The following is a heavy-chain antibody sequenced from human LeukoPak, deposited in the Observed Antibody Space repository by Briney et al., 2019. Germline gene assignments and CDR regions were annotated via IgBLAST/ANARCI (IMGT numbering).Heavy chain of an antibody. CDR1: GGSISSYY. CDR3: ATYYDSSGYYAFDI. Sequence: SETLSLTCTVAGGSISSYYWGWIRQPPGKGLEWIGYIYYSGSTNYNPSLKSRVTISVDTSKNQFSLKLSSVTAADTAVYYCATYYDSSGYYAFDIWGQGTMVTVSS. CDR2: IYYSGST. D-gene: IGHD3-22*01. V-gene: IGHV4-59*01. J-gene: IGHJ3*02.